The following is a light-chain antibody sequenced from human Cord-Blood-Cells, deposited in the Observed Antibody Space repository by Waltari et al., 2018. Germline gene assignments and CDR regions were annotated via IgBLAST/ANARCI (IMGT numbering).Light chain of an antibody. CDR2: NSS. J-gene: IGKJ3*01. CDR1: QSVSSH. CDR3: PQRSNWPFT. Sequence: EIVLTQSPDNLSLSPGERATLSCRASQSVSSHLARYQQKPGQVPRLLSYNSSNRATGIPARFSVIGSGTDFTLTISRLEPEDFAVYCCPQRSNWPFTFGPGTKVDIK. V-gene: IGKV3-11*01.